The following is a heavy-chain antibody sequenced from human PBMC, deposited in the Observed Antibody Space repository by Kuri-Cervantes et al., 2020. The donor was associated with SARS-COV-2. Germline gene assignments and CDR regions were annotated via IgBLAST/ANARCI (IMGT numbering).Heavy chain of an antibody. D-gene: IGHD2-21*02. CDR2: ISGSGSST. Sequence: GESLKISCAASGFTFSNFAMSWVRQAPGKGLEWVSVISGSGSSTYYADSVKGRFTFSRDNSKNTLYLQMNSLRVEDTAVYYFSISSCGGDCYSGLDYWGQGTLVTVSS. J-gene: IGHJ4*02. CDR1: GFTFSNFA. V-gene: IGHV3-23*01. CDR3: SISSCGGDCYSGLDY.